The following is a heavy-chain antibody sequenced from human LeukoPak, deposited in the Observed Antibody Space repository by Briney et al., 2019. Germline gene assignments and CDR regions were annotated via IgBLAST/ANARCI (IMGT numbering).Heavy chain of an antibody. V-gene: IGHV4-61*02. CDR1: AGSISSGSYY. Sequence: SQTLSLTCTVSAGSISSGSYYWSWIRQPAGKGLEWIGRIYTSGSTNYNPSLKSRVTISVDTSKNQFSLKLSSVTAADTAVYYCARVSRPGAVAGDYWGQGTLVTVSS. CDR3: ARVSRPGAVAGDY. J-gene: IGHJ4*02. D-gene: IGHD6-19*01. CDR2: IYTSGST.